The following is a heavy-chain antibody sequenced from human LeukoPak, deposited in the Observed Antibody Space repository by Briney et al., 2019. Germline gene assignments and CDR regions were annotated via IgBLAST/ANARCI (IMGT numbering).Heavy chain of an antibody. CDR1: GFNFPDYY. Sequence: GGSLRLSCAASGFNFPDYYMTWIRQAPGKGPEWLSYISGGSSDTSYADSVKGRFTISRDNAKNSLYLEMNNLRADDTAVYYCARDSPGIMIFGVVTPNGGQGTLVTVSS. V-gene: IGHV3-11*05. CDR2: ISGGSSDT. CDR3: ARDSPGIMIFGVVTPN. J-gene: IGHJ4*02. D-gene: IGHD3-3*01.